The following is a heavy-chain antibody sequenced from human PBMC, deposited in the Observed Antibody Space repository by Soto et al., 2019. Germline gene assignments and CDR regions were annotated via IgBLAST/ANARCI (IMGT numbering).Heavy chain of an antibody. J-gene: IGHJ4*02. CDR3: ATGYPRYFDWLLYY. D-gene: IGHD3-9*01. V-gene: IGHV1-24*01. Sequence: SXKVSYKVSGYTXSELSMDWVRQAPGKGLEWMGGFDPEDGETIYAQKFQGRVTMTEDTSTDTAYMELSSLRSEDTAVYYCATGYPRYFDWLLYYWGQATLGTVSS. CDR1: GYTXSELS. CDR2: FDPEDGET.